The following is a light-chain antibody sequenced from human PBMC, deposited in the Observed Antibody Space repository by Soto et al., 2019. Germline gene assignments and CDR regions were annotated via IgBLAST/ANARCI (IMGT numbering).Light chain of an antibody. J-gene: IGLJ1*01. CDR1: SSDVGGYNY. Sequence: QSVLTQPLSVSGSPGQSVTISCTGTSSDVGGYNYVSWYQQHPGKAPKLMIYDVSKRPSGVPDRFSGSKSGSTASLTISGLQAEDEADYYCCSYAGSYTFFVFGTGTKVTV. CDR3: CSYAGSYTFFV. CDR2: DVS. V-gene: IGLV2-11*01.